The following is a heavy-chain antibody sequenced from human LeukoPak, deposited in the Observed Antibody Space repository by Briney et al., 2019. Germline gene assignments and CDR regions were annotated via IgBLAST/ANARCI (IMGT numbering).Heavy chain of an antibody. Sequence: GGSLRLSCAASGFTFSSYWMSWVRQAPGKGLEWVANIKQDGSEKYYVESVKGRFTIPRDNAKNSLYLQMNSLRAEDTAVYYCARTQQLVFFDYWGQGTLVTVSS. J-gene: IGHJ4*02. CDR2: IKQDGSEK. D-gene: IGHD6-13*01. CDR1: GFTFSSYW. CDR3: ARTQQLVFFDY. V-gene: IGHV3-7*01.